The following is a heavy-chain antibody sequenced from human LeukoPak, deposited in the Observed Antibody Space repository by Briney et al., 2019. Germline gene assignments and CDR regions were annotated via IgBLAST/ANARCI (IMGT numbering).Heavy chain of an antibody. J-gene: IGHJ4*02. V-gene: IGHV3-15*01. CDR1: GFTVSSNY. Sequence: GGSLRLSCAASGFTVSSNYMSWVRQAPGKGLEWVGRIKSKTDGGTTDYAAPVKGRFTISRDDSKNTLYLQMNSLKTEDTAVYYCTTETNVLRYFDWLLPPHWGQGTLVTVSS. D-gene: IGHD3-9*01. CDR2: IKSKTDGGTT. CDR3: TTETNVLRYFDWLLPPH.